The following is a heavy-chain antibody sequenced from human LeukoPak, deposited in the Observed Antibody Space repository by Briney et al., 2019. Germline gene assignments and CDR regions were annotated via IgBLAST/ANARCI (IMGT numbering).Heavy chain of an antibody. V-gene: IGHV6-1*01. CDR1: GDRVSSIDAA. J-gene: IGHJ4*02. Sequence: SQTLSLTCVLSGDRVSSIDAAWNWLRQSPSRGLEWLGRTYYRSKWYNDYAVSVKSRITINPDASKNQFSLQLKSVAPEDTAVYYCARIVGGDMDYWGQGTLVTVSS. CDR3: ARIVGGDMDY. CDR2: TYYRSKWYN. D-gene: IGHD2-21*01.